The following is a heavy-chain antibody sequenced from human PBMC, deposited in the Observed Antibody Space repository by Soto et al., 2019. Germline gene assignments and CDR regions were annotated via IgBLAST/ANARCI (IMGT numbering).Heavy chain of an antibody. Sequence: SETLSLTCTVSGGSILNGGYYWTWIRQHPGKGLEWIGKIYYSGSTNYNPSLKSRVTISVDTSKNQFSLKLSSVTAADTAVYYCAASSGYCSSTSCQKGFDYWGQGTLVTVSS. CDR3: AASSGYCSSTSCQKGFDY. CDR1: GGSILNGGYY. CDR2: IYYSGST. D-gene: IGHD2-2*01. V-gene: IGHV4-61*08. J-gene: IGHJ4*02.